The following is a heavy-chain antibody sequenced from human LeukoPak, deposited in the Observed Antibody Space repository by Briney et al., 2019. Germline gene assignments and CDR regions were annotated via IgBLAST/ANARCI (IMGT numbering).Heavy chain of an antibody. CDR1: GYTFTNYA. CDR3: SRVGKRIVGAMYYFDS. CDR2: ITTFNGDT. D-gene: IGHD1-26*01. J-gene: IGHJ4*02. Sequence: ASVTVSCKTSGYTFTNYAISWVRQAPGQGLEWMGWITTFNGDTNYAQKFQDRVTMTKDTSTGTVFMELKSLRPDDTAVYFCSRVGKRIVGAMYYFDSWGQGTLVTVSA. V-gene: IGHV1-18*01.